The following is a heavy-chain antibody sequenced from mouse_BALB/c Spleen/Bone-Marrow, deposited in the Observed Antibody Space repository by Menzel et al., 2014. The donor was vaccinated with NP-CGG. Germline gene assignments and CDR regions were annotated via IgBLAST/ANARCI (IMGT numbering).Heavy chain of an antibody. CDR2: ISYDGSS. Sequence: DVKLQESGPGLVKPSQSLSLTCSVTGYSITSGYYWNWIRQFPGNKLEWMGYISYDGSSNYNPSLKNRISITRDTSKNQFFLKLSSVTTEDTASYYCASGYYGGSFAYWGQGTLVTVSA. CDR3: ASGYYGGSFAY. J-gene: IGHJ3*01. CDR1: GYSITSGYY. D-gene: IGHD1-2*01. V-gene: IGHV3-6*02.